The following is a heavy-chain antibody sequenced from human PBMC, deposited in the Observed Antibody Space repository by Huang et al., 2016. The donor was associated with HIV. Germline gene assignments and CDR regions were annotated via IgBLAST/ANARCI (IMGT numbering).Heavy chain of an antibody. CDR2: MSGSGSST. Sequence: EVQLLESGGGLVQPGGSLRLSCAASIFTFSTSAMSWVRQAPWKGREWVSGMSGSGSSTYYAESVKGRFTISRDNSRNTLYLQMKSLRVEDTAIYYCAKGSERSLTGPKYQYYFDYWGQGTLVTVSS. D-gene: IGHD3-3*01. CDR1: IFTFSTSA. J-gene: IGHJ4*02. CDR3: AKGSERSLTGPKYQYYFDY. V-gene: IGHV3-23*01.